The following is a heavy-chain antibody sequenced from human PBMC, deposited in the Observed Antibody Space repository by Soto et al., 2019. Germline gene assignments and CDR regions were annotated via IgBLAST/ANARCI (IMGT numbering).Heavy chain of an antibody. CDR2: ISAYNGNT. V-gene: IGHV1-18*01. CDR3: ARDLAVAGTSRTHWWFDP. D-gene: IGHD6-19*01. Sequence: GASVKVSCKASGYTFTSYGISWVRQAPGQGLEWMGWISAYNGNTNYAQKLQGRVTMTTDTSTSTAYMELRSLRSDDTAVYYCARDLAVAGTSRTHWWFDPWGQGTLVTVSS. J-gene: IGHJ5*02. CDR1: GYTFTSYG.